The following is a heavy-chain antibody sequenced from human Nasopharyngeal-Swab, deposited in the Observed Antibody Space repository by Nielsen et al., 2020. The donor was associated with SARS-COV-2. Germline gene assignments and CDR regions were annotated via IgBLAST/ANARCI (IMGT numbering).Heavy chain of an antibody. J-gene: IGHJ2*01. Sequence: SETLSLTCAVYGGSFSGYYWSWIRQPPGKGLEWIGEINHSGSTNYNPSLKSRVTISVDTSKNQFSLTLNSVTAADTAVYYCARASTVTTFFDLWGRGTLVTVSS. V-gene: IGHV4-34*01. D-gene: IGHD4-17*01. CDR2: INHSGST. CDR1: GGSFSGYY. CDR3: ARASTVTTFFDL.